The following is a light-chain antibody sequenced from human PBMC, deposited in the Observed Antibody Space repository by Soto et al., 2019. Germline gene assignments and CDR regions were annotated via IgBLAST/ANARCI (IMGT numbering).Light chain of an antibody. V-gene: IGKV1-39*01. CDR3: QQSYNTPIT. CDR2: ATY. J-gene: IGKJ5*01. CDR1: RTIDNY. Sequence: DIHMTQSPSALSASLGDRGTITCRASRTIDNYLNWYQQKPGRAPELLVYATYSLQSGLTSRFTGGGSGTHFTLTISGLQPEEFATYFCQQSYNTPITSCQGTRLDIK.